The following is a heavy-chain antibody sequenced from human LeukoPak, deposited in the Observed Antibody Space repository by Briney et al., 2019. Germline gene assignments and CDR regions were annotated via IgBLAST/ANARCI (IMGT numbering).Heavy chain of an antibody. CDR2: IKQDGSEK. V-gene: IGHV3-7*01. Sequence: GGSLRLSCAASGFTFSSYWMSWVRQAPGKGLEWVANIKQDGSEKYYVDSVKGRFTISRDNAKNSLYLQMNSLRAEDTAVYYCGRDRGFGQADVWGKGTTVTVSS. CDR1: GFTFSSYW. D-gene: IGHD3-10*01. CDR3: GRDRGFGQADV. J-gene: IGHJ6*04.